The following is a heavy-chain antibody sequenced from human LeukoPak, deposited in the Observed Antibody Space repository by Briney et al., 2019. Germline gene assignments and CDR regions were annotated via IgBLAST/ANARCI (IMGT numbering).Heavy chain of an antibody. J-gene: IGHJ6*03. D-gene: IGHD3-10*01. CDR2: VSTSSSYI. V-gene: IGHV3-21*01. Sequence: GGSLRLSCAASGFTFSSYSMNWVRQAPGRGLEWVSSVSTSSSYIYYADSVKGRFTISRDNAKNSLYLQMNSLRAEDTAVYYCAKSPYFYNSGRYVDVWGKGTTVTASS. CDR3: AKSPYFYNSGRYVDV. CDR1: GFTFSSYS.